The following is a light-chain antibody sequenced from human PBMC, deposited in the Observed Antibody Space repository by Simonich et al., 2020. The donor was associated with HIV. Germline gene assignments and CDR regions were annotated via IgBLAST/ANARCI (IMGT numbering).Light chain of an antibody. V-gene: IGKV1-NL1*01. Sequence: DIKMTQSPSSLSASFGNKVTFTCRASQAFSKSFAWYQQKPGKALKLLLYAASTLESGVPSMFSGSGSGTECTRVISTLQPEDFATYYCQQSYNTPQTFGQGTKVEIK. CDR1: QAFSKS. CDR3: QQSYNTPQT. CDR2: AAS. J-gene: IGKJ1*01.